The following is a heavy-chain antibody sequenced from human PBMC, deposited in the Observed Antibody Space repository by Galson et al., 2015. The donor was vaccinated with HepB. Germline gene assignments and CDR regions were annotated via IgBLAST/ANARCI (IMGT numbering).Heavy chain of an antibody. J-gene: IGHJ6*02. CDR2: IIPIFGTA. CDR1: GGTFSSYA. D-gene: IGHD1-26*01. CDR3: ARDNVIASGGSYSQRPHDYYYYGMDV. Sequence: SVKVSCKASGGTFSSYAISWVRQAPGQGLEWMGGIIPIFGTANYAQKFQGRVTITADESTSTAYMELSSLRSEDTAVYYCARDNVIASGGSYSQRPHDYYYYGMDVWGQGTTVTVSS. V-gene: IGHV1-69*13.